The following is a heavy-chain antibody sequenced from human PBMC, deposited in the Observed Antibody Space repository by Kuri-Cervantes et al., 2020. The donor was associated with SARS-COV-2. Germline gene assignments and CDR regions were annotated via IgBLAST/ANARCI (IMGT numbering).Heavy chain of an antibody. Sequence: GGSLRLSCAASGFTFSSYGMHWVRQAPGKGLEWVAVIWYDGSNKYYADSVKGRFTISRDNSKNTLYLQMNSLRAEDTAVYYCASEPIAVAGIDYYYMDVWGKGTTVTVSS. CDR2: IWYDGSNK. D-gene: IGHD6-19*01. CDR3: ASEPIAVAGIDYYYMDV. CDR1: GFTFSSYG. V-gene: IGHV3-33*01. J-gene: IGHJ6*03.